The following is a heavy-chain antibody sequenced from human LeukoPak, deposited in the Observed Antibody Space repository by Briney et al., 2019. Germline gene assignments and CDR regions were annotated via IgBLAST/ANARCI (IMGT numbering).Heavy chain of an antibody. CDR2: IYYSGST. D-gene: IGHD1-26*01. J-gene: IGHJ6*02. CDR1: GGSISSYY. V-gene: IGHV4-59*01. Sequence: SETLSLTCTVSGGSISSYYWSWIRQPPGKGLEWIGYIYYSGSTNYIPSLKSRVTISVDTSKNQFSLKLSSVTAADTAVYYCARDRVEWELQYYYYGMDVWGQGTTVTVSS. CDR3: ARDRVEWELQYYYYGMDV.